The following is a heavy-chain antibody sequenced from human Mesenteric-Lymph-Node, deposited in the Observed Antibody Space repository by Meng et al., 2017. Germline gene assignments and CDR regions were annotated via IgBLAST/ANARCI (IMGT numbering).Heavy chain of an antibody. D-gene: IGHD3-9*01. Sequence: SETLSLTCTVSPGSFSTYYWSWIRQPPGKGLEWIGYIYYSGSTNYNPSLKSRVTISVDTSKNQFSLKLSSVTAADTAVYYCARDSGRYYDILTGYYISYYGMDVWGQGTTVTVSS. J-gene: IGHJ6*02. CDR1: PGSFSTYY. V-gene: IGHV4-59*01. CDR2: IYYSGST. CDR3: ARDSGRYYDILTGYYISYYGMDV.